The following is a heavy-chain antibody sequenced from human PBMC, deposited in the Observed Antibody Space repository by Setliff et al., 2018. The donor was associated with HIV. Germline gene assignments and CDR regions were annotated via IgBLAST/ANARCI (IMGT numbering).Heavy chain of an antibody. CDR2: IKSKSDGGTT. Sequence: GGSLRLSCAASGFTFSSYAMSWVRQAPGKGLEWVGRIKSKSDGGTTDYAAPVKAKFTISRDDSKNTLYLQMNNLRTEDTAVYYCARVRMGALEHWGQGTLVTVSS. CDR1: GFTFSSYA. J-gene: IGHJ1*01. D-gene: IGHD1-26*01. V-gene: IGHV3-15*01. CDR3: ARVRMGALEH.